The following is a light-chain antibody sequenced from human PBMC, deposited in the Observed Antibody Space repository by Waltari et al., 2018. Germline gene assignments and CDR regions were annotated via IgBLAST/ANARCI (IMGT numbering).Light chain of an antibody. J-gene: IGKJ4*01. Sequence: EIVMTQSPATLSVSPGERATLSCGASQSVSSNLAWYQQKPGQAPSLLIYGASTRATGFPARFSGSGSGTEFTLTISSLQSEDFAVYYCQQYNNWPPELTFGGGTKVEIK. CDR1: QSVSSN. CDR2: GAS. CDR3: QQYNNWPPELT. V-gene: IGKV3-15*01.